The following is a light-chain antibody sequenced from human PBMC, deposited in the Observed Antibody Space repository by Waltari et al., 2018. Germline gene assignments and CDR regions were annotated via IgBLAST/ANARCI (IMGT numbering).Light chain of an antibody. CDR1: QRLLDSEDGNTY. CDR2: GVS. V-gene: IGKV2-40*01. CDR3: MQGVEYPWT. Sequence: DIVMIQTPLSLPVTLGEPASISCRSSQRLLDSEDGNTYLDWYLQKPGQSPQILIYGVSSRASGVPDRFSGSGSDTEFTLRISRVEAEDVGVYYCMQGVEYPWTFGQGTKVEMK. J-gene: IGKJ1*01.